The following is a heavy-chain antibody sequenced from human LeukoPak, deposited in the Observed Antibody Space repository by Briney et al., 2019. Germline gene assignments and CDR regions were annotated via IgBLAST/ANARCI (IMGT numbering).Heavy chain of an antibody. CDR2: IYHSGST. Sequence: PLETLSLTCAVSGYSISSGYYWGWIRRPPGKGLEWIGSIYHSGSTYYNPSLKSRVTISVDTSKNQFSLKLSSVTAADTAVYYCARGRRAYYYGSGSYSAFDIWGQGTMVTVSS. J-gene: IGHJ3*02. CDR1: GYSISSGYY. CDR3: ARGRRAYYYGSGSYSAFDI. D-gene: IGHD3-10*01. V-gene: IGHV4-38-2*01.